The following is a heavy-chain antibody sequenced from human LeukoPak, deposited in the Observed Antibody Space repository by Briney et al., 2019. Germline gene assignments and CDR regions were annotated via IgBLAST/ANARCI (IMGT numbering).Heavy chain of an antibody. J-gene: IGHJ4*02. CDR2: ISSSSSYI. D-gene: IGHD1-26*01. CDR1: GFTFSSYS. CDR3: ARDKGATTDY. Sequence: GGSLRLFCAASGFTFSSYSMNWVRQAPGKGLEWVSSISSSSSYIYYADSVKGRFTISRDNAKNSLYLQMNSLRAEDTAVYYCARDKGATTDYWGQGTLVTVSS. V-gene: IGHV3-21*01.